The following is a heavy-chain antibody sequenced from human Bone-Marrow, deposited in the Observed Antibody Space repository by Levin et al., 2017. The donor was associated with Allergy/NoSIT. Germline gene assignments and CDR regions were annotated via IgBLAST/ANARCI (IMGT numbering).Heavy chain of an antibody. J-gene: IGHJ6*02. CDR3: AREVRPGYGMDV. CDR1: GYTFTGYY. CDR2: INPNTGDT. V-gene: IGHV1-2*04. Sequence: ASVKVSCKASGYTFTGYYVHWVRQAPGQGLEWMGWINPNTGDTNYAQKFQDWVTITRDTSISTAYMEVSRLTSDDTAVFYCAREVRPGYGMDVWGQGTTITVSS. D-gene: IGHD3-10*01.